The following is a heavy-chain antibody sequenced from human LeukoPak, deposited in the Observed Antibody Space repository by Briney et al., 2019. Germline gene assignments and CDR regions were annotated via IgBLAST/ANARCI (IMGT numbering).Heavy chain of an antibody. D-gene: IGHD1-1*01. CDR3: AKSLFTSATGTGRAFHI. Sequence: GGSLRLSCAASGFTFDDYAMHWVRQAPGKGLEWVSGISWNSANIGYADSVKGRFTISRDNSKSTLFLQMNDLRVEDTAKFYCAKSLFTSATGTGRAFHIWGQGTMVSVSS. J-gene: IGHJ3*02. V-gene: IGHV3-9*01. CDR1: GFTFDDYA. CDR2: ISWNSANI.